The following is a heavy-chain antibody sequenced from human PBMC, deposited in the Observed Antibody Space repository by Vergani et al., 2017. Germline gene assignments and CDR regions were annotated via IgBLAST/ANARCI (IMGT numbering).Heavy chain of an antibody. D-gene: IGHD4-11*01. Sequence: EVQLVESGGGLVQPGGSLKLSCAASGFTFSSYSMNWVRQAPGKGLEWVPYISSSSGTIYYADSVKGRFTISRDNAKKALYLQMNSLRAEDTAVYYCARGYSNRNFPNYFDYWGQGTLVTVSS. CDR3: ARGYSNRNFPNYFDY. V-gene: IGHV3-48*01. CDR2: ISSSSGTI. J-gene: IGHJ4*02. CDR1: GFTFSSYS.